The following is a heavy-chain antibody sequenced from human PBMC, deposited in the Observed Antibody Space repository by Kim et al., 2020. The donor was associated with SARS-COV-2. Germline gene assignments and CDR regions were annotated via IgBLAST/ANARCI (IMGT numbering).Heavy chain of an antibody. V-gene: IGHV1-18*01. D-gene: IGHD3-9*01. CDR1: GYTFTSYG. CDR2: ISAYNGNT. J-gene: IGHJ5*02. CDR3: ARDYDILTGYYAINRKKYNWFDP. Sequence: ASVKVSCKASGYTFTSYGISWVRQAPGQGLEWMGWISAYNGNTNYAQKLQGRVTMTTDTSTSTAYMELRSLRSDDTAVYYCARDYDILTGYYAINRKKYNWFDPWGQGTLVTVSS.